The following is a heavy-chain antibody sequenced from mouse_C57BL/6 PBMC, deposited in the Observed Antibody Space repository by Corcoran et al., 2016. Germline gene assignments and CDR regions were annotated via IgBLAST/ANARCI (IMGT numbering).Heavy chain of an antibody. D-gene: IGHD2-1*01. CDR1: GYSITSGYY. CDR2: ISYDGSN. Sequence: DVQLQESGPGLVKPSQSLSLTCSVTGYSITSGYYWNWIRQFPGNKLEWMGYISYDGSNNYNPSLKNRISITRDTSKNQFFLKLNSVTTEDTATYYCARWGDGNYEGWYFDVWGTGTTVTVSS. CDR3: ARWGDGNYEGWYFDV. J-gene: IGHJ1*03. V-gene: IGHV3-6*01.